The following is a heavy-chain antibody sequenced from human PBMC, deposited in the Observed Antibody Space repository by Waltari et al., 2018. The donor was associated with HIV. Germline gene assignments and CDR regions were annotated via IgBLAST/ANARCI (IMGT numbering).Heavy chain of an antibody. J-gene: IGHJ6*02. V-gene: IGHV3-74*01. Sequence: EVQLVESGGGLVQPGGSLRLSCAASGFTFSSYWTNWVRQAQGKGLVWVSRINSDGSSTSYADSVKGRFTISRDNAKNTLYLQMNSLRAEDTAVYYCASGYSSSWRSDYYYYGMDVWGQGTTVTVSS. CDR1: GFTFSSYW. CDR2: INSDGSST. D-gene: IGHD6-13*01. CDR3: ASGYSSSWRSDYYYYGMDV.